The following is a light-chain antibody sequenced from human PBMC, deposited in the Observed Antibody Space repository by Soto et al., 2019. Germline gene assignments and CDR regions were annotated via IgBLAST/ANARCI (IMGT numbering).Light chain of an antibody. CDR1: QSVSSNY. CDR2: GAS. J-gene: IGKJ1*01. V-gene: IGKV3-20*01. Sequence: EIVLTQSPGTLSLSPGERATLSCRASQSVSSNYLAWYQQKPGQAPRLLIYGASSRATGIPDRFSGSGSGTEFTLTISRLEPEDFAVYYCQQYGSSRTFGQGTKVEVK. CDR3: QQYGSSRT.